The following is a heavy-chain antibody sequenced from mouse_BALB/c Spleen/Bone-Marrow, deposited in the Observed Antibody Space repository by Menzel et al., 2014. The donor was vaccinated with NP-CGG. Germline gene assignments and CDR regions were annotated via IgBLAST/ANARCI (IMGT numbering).Heavy chain of an antibody. CDR1: GYSITSDYA. J-gene: IGHJ2*01. V-gene: IGHV3-2*02. D-gene: IGHD2-4*01. Sequence: DVQLQESGPGLVKPSQSLSLTCTVTGYSITSDYAWNWIRQFPGNKLEWMGYISYSGSSNYNPSLKSRISITRDTSKNQFFLQLNSVTTEDAATYYCARFTYDYDAGGFDYWGQGTTLTVSS. CDR3: ARFTYDYDAGGFDY. CDR2: ISYSGSS.